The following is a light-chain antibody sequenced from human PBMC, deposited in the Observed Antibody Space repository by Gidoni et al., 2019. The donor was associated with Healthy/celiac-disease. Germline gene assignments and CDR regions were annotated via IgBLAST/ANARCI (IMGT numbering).Light chain of an antibody. Sequence: QSALTQPASVSGSHGQSITISCTGTSRDVGSYNLVSWYQQHPGKAPKLMIYEVSKRPSGVSNRFSGSKSGNTASLTISGLQAEDEADYYCCSYAGSSTLVFGGGTKLTVL. CDR2: EVS. J-gene: IGLJ2*01. V-gene: IGLV2-23*02. CDR1: SRDVGSYNL. CDR3: CSYAGSSTLV.